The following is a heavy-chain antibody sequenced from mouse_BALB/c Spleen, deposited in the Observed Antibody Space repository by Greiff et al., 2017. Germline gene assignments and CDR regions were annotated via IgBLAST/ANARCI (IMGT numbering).Heavy chain of an antibody. D-gene: IGHD1-1*01. V-gene: IGHV1-4*01. J-gene: IGHJ4*01. CDR2: INPSSGYT. Sequence: VKLQESGAELARPGASVKMSCKASGYTFTSYTMHWVKQRPGQGLEWIGYINPSSGYTNYNQKFKGKATLTVDESSSTAYMQLSSLTSEDSAVYYCASSGNYYGSSYDYAMDYWGQGTSVTVSS. CDR1: GYTFTSYT. CDR3: ASSGNYYGSSYDYAMDY.